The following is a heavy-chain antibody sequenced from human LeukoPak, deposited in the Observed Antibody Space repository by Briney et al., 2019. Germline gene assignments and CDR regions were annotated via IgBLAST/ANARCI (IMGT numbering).Heavy chain of an antibody. CDR1: GGPIDSFY. V-gene: IGHV4-59*01. J-gene: IGHJ4*02. CDR2: VFYSGGT. D-gene: IGHD5-18*01. Sequence: SETLSLTCTVSGGPIDSFYWSCIRQPPGKGLEWIGYVFYSGGTKENSSLKSRVTMSIDTSKNQFSLKLTSVTAADTAVYYCASVDTDMDIFDEWGQGTLVTVSS. CDR3: ASVDTDMDIFDE.